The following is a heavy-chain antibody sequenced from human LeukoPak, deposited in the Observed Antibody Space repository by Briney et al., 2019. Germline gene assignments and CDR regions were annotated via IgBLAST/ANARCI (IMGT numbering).Heavy chain of an antibody. D-gene: IGHD3-3*01. Sequence: SETLSLTCSVSGDSTSSYCRSWIRQPPGKGLEWIAYIYYSGSTNYNPSLKSRVTISVDTSKNQFSLELSSVTAADTAVYYCVRGHFGFDIWGYRKMVTVCS. J-gene: IGHJ3*02. V-gene: IGHV4-59*01. CDR3: VRGHFGFDI. CDR2: IYYSGST. CDR1: GDSTSSYC.